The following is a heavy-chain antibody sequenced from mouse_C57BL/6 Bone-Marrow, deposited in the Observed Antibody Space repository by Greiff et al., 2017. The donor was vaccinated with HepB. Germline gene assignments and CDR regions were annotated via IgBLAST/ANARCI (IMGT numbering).Heavy chain of an antibody. CDR2: ISDGGSYT. Sequence: EVQLVESGGGLVKPGGSLKLSCAASGFTFSSYAMSWVRQTPEKRLEWVATISDGGSYTYYPDNVKGRFTISRDNAKNNLYLQMSHLKSEDTAMYYCARSFITTVVAGFDYWGQGTTLTVSS. CDR1: GFTFSSYA. CDR3: ARSFITTVVAGFDY. D-gene: IGHD1-1*01. J-gene: IGHJ2*01. V-gene: IGHV5-4*01.